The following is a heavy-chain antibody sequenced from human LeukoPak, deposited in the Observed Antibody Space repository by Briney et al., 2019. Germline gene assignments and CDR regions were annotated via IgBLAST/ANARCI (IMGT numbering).Heavy chain of an antibody. CDR3: TRDSANYHFAY. CDR1: GFTVKDNF. J-gene: IGHJ4*02. V-gene: IGHV3-66*01. CDR2: LYSGGAT. D-gene: IGHD4/OR15-4a*01. Sequence: PGGSLRLSCAASGFTVKDNFMSWVRQAPGKGLEWVSVLYSGGATNYADSVKGRFTISRDNSKNIVFLQMNDLRTEDTAFYYCTRDSANYHFAYWGQGALVTVSS.